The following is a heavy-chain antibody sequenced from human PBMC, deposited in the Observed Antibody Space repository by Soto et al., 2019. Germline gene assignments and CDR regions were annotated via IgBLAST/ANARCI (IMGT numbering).Heavy chain of an antibody. J-gene: IGHJ6*02. Sequence: GGSLRLSCAASGFTFSSYAMHWVRQAPGKGLEWVAVISYDGSNKYYADSVKGRFTISRDNSKNTLYLQMNSLRAEDTAVYYCARSEVTMVRGVNSGVYYYYGMDVWGQGTTVTVSS. CDR1: GFTFSSYA. D-gene: IGHD3-10*01. V-gene: IGHV3-30-3*01. CDR3: ARSEVTMVRGVNSGVYYYYGMDV. CDR2: ISYDGSNK.